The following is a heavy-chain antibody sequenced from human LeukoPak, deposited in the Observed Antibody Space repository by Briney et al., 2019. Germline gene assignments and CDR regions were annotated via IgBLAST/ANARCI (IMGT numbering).Heavy chain of an antibody. CDR2: ISAYNSNT. CDR1: GYTFTSYG. Sequence: ASVKVSCKASGYTFTSYGISWVRRAPGQGLEWMGWISAYNSNTNYAQKLQGRVTMTTDTSTSTAYMELRSLRSDDTAVYYCASSLYCSSTSCSDAFDIWGQGTMVTVSS. D-gene: IGHD2-2*01. J-gene: IGHJ3*02. V-gene: IGHV1-18*01. CDR3: ASSLYCSSTSCSDAFDI.